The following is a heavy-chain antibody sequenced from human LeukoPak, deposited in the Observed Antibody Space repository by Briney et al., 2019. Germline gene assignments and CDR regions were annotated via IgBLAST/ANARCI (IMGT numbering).Heavy chain of an antibody. CDR2: INHSGST. Sequence: PSETLSLTCAVYGGSFSGYYWSWIRQPPGKGLEWIGEINHSGSTNYNPSLKSRVTISVDTSKNQFSLKLSSVTAADTAVYYCARGSAYYDFWSGYPHYFDYWGQGTLVTVSS. V-gene: IGHV4-34*01. CDR3: ARGSAYYDFWSGYPHYFDY. D-gene: IGHD3-3*01. J-gene: IGHJ4*02. CDR1: GGSFSGYY.